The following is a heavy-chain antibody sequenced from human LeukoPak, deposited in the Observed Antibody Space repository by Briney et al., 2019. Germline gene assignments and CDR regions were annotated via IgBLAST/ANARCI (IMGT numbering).Heavy chain of an antibody. D-gene: IGHD3-10*01. J-gene: IGHJ4*02. CDR1: GFTLNTYW. Sequence: QPGGSLRLSCAASGFTLNTYWIHWVRQTPQTGLEWVAGISGDGNFKRNADSVKGRFTISRDNSKNTLYLQMNSLRAEDTAVYYCAKDFLGSYYYGSGSSSDWGQGTLVTVSS. CDR3: AKDFLGSYYYGSGSSSD. V-gene: IGHV3-74*01. CDR2: ISGDGNFK.